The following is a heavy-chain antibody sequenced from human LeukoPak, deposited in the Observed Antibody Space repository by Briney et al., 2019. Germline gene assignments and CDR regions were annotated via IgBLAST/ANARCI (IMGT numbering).Heavy chain of an antibody. CDR1: GFTFSSYA. Sequence: PGGSLRLSCAASGFTFSSYAVHWVRQAPGKGLEWVAVISYDGSNKYYADSVKGRFTISRDNSKNTLYLQMDSLRAEDTAVYYCARDQTDTAGSPLDYWGQGTLVTVSS. CDR2: ISYDGSNK. D-gene: IGHD5-18*01. J-gene: IGHJ4*02. V-gene: IGHV3-30-3*01. CDR3: ARDQTDTAGSPLDY.